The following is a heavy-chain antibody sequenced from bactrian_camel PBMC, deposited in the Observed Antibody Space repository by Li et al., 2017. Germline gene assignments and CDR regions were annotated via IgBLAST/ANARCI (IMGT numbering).Heavy chain of an antibody. CDR3: ARVIPYWSNDY. D-gene: IGHD1*01. Sequence: VQLVESGGGLVQPGDSLRVPCAVSGFTSSRAYMSWVRQAPGKGLEWVSAISASGDSTYYADSVKGRFTVSRDNAKNTVYLQMNSLQSEDTAHYYCARVIPYWSNDYWGQGTQVTVS. J-gene: IGHJ4*01. CDR2: ISASGDST. CDR1: GFTSSRAY. V-gene: IGHV3S40*01.